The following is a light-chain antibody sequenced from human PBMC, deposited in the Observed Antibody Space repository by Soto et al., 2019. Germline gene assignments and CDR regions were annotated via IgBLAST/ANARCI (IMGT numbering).Light chain of an antibody. CDR2: DVS. CDR1: SSDVGGYNY. CDR3: SSYTSSSTLYVI. V-gene: IGLV2-14*01. Sequence: QSALTQPASVSGSPGQSITISCXGTSSDVGGYNYVSWYQQHPGKAPKLMIYDVSNRPSGVSNRFSGSKSGNTASLTISGLQAEDEADYYCSSYTSSSTLYVIFGGGTKLTVL. J-gene: IGLJ2*01.